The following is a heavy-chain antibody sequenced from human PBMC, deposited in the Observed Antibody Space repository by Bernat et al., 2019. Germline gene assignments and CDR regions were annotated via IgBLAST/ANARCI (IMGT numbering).Heavy chain of an antibody. CDR3: ARDSSSWNWYFDL. CDR1: GYTFTSYY. Sequence: QVQLVQSGAEVKKPGASVKVSCKASGYTFTSYYMHWVRQAPGQGLEWMGIINPSGGSTSYAQKFQGRVTMTRDTSTSTVYMELSSLRAEDTAVYHCARDSSSWNWYFDLWGRGTLVTVSS. D-gene: IGHD6-13*01. J-gene: IGHJ2*01. CDR2: INPSGGST. V-gene: IGHV1-46*01.